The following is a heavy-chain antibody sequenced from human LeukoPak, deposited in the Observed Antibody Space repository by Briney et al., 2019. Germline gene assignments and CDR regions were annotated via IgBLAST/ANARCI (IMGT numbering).Heavy chain of an antibody. CDR3: ARSMSYDILTGYRPYDAFDI. CDR2: IIPIFGTA. CDR1: GGTFSSYA. Sequence: ASVKVSCKASGGTFSSYAISWVRQAPGQGLEWMGGIIPIFGTANYAQKFQGRVTITADESTSTAYMELSSLRSEDTAVYYCARSMSYDILTGYRPYDAFDIWGQGTMVTVSS. J-gene: IGHJ3*02. D-gene: IGHD3-9*01. V-gene: IGHV1-69*13.